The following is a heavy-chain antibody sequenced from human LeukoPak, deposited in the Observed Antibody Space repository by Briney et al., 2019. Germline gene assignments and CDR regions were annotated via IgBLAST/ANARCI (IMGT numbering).Heavy chain of an antibody. CDR1: GLTLSSYW. J-gene: IGHJ4*02. CDR2: IKHDGSEK. Sequence: GGSLRLSCAASGLTLSSYWMSWVRQAPGKGLEWVANIKHDGSEKYYVASVTGRFTISRDNAKHSLFLQMNSLRAEDTAVYWCTRDSQGSGIYSVDYWGQGTLVTVSS. V-gene: IGHV3-7*05. CDR3: TRDSQGSGIYSVDY. D-gene: IGHD3-10*01.